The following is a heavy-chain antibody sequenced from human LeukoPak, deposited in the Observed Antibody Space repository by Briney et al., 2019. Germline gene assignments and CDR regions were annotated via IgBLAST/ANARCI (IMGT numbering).Heavy chain of an antibody. CDR2: MNPNSGNT. J-gene: IGHJ3*02. D-gene: IGHD1-14*01. CDR3: ARAGALRDAFDI. V-gene: IGHV1-8*01. Sequence: ASVKVSRKASGYTFTSYDINWVRQATGQGLEWMGWMNPNSGNTGYAQKFQGRVTMTRNTSISTAYMELSSLRSEDTAVYYCARAGALRDAFDIWGQGTMVTVSS. CDR1: GYTFTSYD.